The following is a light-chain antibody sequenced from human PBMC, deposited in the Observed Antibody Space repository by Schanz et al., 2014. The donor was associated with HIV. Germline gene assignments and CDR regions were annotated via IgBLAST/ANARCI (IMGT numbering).Light chain of an antibody. CDR2: DSY. J-gene: IGLJ2*01. V-gene: IGLV6-57*04. Sequence: LTQPQSVSESPGKTITISCTRSGGGTASDSVQWYQQRPGSAPTTVIYDSYQRPSGVPSRFSGSFDRSSNSASLTISGLMTEDEADYYCQSYDGNNPAIFGGGTKLTVL. CDR1: GGGTASDS. CDR3: QSYDGNNPAI.